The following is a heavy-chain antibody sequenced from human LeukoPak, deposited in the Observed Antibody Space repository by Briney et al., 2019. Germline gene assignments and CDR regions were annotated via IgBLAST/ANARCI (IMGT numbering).Heavy chain of an antibody. CDR2: LYYSGST. CDR1: GGSVSSGSYY. Sequence: SETLSLTCTVSGGSVSSGSYYWSWIRQPPGKGLEWIGYLYYSGSTNYNPSLKSRVTISVDTPKNQFSLKLSSVTGADTAVYYCAREGHYYYGMDVWGQGTTVTVSS. V-gene: IGHV4-61*01. J-gene: IGHJ6*02. CDR3: AREGHYYYGMDV.